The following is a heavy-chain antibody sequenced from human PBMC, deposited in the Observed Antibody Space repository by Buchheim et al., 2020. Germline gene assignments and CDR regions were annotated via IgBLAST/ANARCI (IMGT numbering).Heavy chain of an antibody. V-gene: IGHV4-39*01. D-gene: IGHD3-22*01. CDR1: GASDISGNYY. CDR2: IHYTGVT. CDR3: VRRHAEDTSGYPADY. J-gene: IGHJ4*02. Sequence: QLQLQESGPGLVKPSETLSLTCSVSGASDISGNYYWGWMRQPPGKGLEWIGSIHYTGVTYYNPSLKSRVTISGDKSKKQFSLNMRSVTAADTAMYYCVRRHAEDTSGYPADYWGQGTL.